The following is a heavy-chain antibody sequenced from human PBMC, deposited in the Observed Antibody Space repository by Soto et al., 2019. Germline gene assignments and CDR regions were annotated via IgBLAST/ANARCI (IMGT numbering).Heavy chain of an antibody. CDR2: IYYSGGT. Sequence: SETLSLTCTVSGGSISSYYWSWIRQPPGKGLEWIGYIYYSGGTNYNPSLKSRVTISVDTSKNQFSLKLSSVTAADTAVYYCARLYGDYLDYWGQGTLVTVS. D-gene: IGHD4-17*01. CDR1: GGSISSYY. CDR3: ARLYGDYLDY. V-gene: IGHV4-59*01. J-gene: IGHJ4*02.